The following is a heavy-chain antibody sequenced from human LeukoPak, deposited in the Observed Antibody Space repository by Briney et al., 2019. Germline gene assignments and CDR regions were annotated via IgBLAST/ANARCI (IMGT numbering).Heavy chain of an antibody. CDR2: MNPNSGNT. J-gene: IGHJ4*02. D-gene: IGHD3-22*01. CDR1: GYTFTSYD. V-gene: IGHV1-8*01. Sequence: GASVKVSCKASGYTFTSYDINWVRQATGQGLEWMGWMNPNSGNTGYAQKFQGRVTMTRNTSISTAYMELSSLRSEDTAVYRCARGQGSSGYYYFDYWGQGTLVTVSS. CDR3: ARGQGSSGYYYFDY.